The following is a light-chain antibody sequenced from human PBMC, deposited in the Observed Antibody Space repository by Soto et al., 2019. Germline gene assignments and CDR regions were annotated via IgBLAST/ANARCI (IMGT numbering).Light chain of an antibody. Sequence: QSALTQPPSASGSPGQSVTFSCTGTSSDVGASNYVSWYQHHPGKAPKRMIYEVNKRPSGVPNRFSGSKSGNTASLTVSGLQAEDEAAYYCSSFAGSNNPVVFGGGTKLTVL. CDR3: SSFAGSNNPVV. J-gene: IGLJ2*01. CDR1: SSDVGASNY. V-gene: IGLV2-8*01. CDR2: EVN.